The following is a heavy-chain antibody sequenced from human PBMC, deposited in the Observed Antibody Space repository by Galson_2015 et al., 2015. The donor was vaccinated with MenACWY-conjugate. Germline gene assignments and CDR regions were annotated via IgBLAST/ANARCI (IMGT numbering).Heavy chain of an antibody. D-gene: IGHD1-26*01. CDR3: ARDQWGKWFDP. CDR2: IYFSGST. V-gene: IGHV4-39*07. Sequence: ETLSLTCTVSGGSIESRTFYWGWIRRPPGKGLEWIGSIYFSGSTYYNSSLKSRVTISVDTSKNQFSLKVNSLTAADTAMYFCARDQWGKWFDPWGQGT. J-gene: IGHJ5*02. CDR1: GGSIESRTFY.